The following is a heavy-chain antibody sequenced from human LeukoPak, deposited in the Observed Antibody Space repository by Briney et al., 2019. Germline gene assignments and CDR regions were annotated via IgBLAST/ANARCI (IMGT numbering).Heavy chain of an antibody. J-gene: IGHJ4*02. CDR2: IKQDGSEK. CDR1: GFTFSSYW. D-gene: IGHD2-2*01. CDR3: AKCVKASTSCYLGFDY. V-gene: IGHV3-7*03. Sequence: GGSQRLSCAASGFTFSSYWMSWVRQAPGKGLEWVANIKQDGSEKYYVDSVKGRFTISRDNAKNSLYLQMNNLRAEDTAVYYCAKCVKASTSCYLGFDYWGQGTLVTVSS.